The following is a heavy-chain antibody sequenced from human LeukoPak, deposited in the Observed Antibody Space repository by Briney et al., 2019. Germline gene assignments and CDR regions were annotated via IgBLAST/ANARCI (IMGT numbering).Heavy chain of an antibody. D-gene: IGHD1-26*01. CDR2: IGSSGDYT. V-gene: IGHV3-23*01. Sequence: PGGCLRLSCAPPGFTFSNYAMTWVREGPGEGLGWGSGIGSSGDYTYYAASVKGRFTISRDNSKNPLFLQMSSLKVEDTAVYYCAKDLVGSTPHDYWGQGTLVTVSS. J-gene: IGHJ4*02. CDR1: GFTFSNYA. CDR3: AKDLVGSTPHDY.